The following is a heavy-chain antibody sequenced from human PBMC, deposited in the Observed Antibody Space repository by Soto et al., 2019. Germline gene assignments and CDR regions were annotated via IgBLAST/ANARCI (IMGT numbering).Heavy chain of an antibody. Sequence: QVQLVESGGGVVQPGRSLRLSCAASGFTFSSYGMHWVRQAPGKGLEWVAVISYDGSNKYYADSVKGRFTISRDNSKNTLYLQMNSLRAEDTAVYYCAKDRDFGNSYGTASDYWGQGTLVTVSS. D-gene: IGHD5-18*01. J-gene: IGHJ4*02. CDR3: AKDRDFGNSYGTASDY. CDR2: ISYDGSNK. V-gene: IGHV3-30*18. CDR1: GFTFSSYG.